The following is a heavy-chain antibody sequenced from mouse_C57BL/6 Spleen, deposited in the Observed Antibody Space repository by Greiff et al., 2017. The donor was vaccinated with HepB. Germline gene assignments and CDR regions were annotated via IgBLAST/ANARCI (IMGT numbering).Heavy chain of an antibody. CDR1: GYAFSSSW. V-gene: IGHV1-82*01. CDR3: ARPSDGSSPWLAC. D-gene: IGHD1-1*01. Sequence: QVQLQQSGPELVKPGASVKISCKASGYAFSSSWMNWVKQRPGKGLEWIGRIYPGDGDTNYNGKFKGKATLTADKSSSTAYMQLSSLTSEDSAVYFCARPSDGSSPWLACWGQGTLVTVSA. CDR2: IYPGDGDT. J-gene: IGHJ3*01.